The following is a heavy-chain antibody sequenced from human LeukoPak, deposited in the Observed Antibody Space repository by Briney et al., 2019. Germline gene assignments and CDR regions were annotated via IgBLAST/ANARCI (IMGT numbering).Heavy chain of an antibody. CDR3: ARGSSGWSRLDY. CDR1: GFTFSSYG. D-gene: IGHD6-19*01. J-gene: IGHJ4*02. CDR2: ISYDGSNK. Sequence: PGGSLRLSCAASGFTFSSYGMHWIRQAPGKGLEWVAVISYDGSNKYYADSVKGRFTISRDNSKNTLYLQMNSLRAEDTAVYYCARGSSGWSRLDYWGQGTLVTVSS. V-gene: IGHV3-30*19.